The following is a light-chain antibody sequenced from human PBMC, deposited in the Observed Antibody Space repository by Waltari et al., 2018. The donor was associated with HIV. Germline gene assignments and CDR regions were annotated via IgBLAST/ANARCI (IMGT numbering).Light chain of an antibody. CDR2: TTS. CDR1: NSNIRSNT. Sequence: QSVLTQPPSASGTPGQRVTISCSGSNSNIRSNTVNWYQQRPGTAPKLLIYTTSQRPAGVPDRASGSKSGTSASLAISLLQSEDEADYYCAAWDDSLNCVVFGGGTRLTVL. V-gene: IGLV1-44*01. J-gene: IGLJ3*02. CDR3: AAWDDSLNCVV.